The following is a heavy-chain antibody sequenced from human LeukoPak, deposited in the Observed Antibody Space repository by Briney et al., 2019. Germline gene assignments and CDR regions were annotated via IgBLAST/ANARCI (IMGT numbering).Heavy chain of an antibody. Sequence: GGSLRLSCAASGFTFSSYSMNWVRQAPGKGLEGVASIRQDGREKTYVDSVKGRFTISRDNTKNSLYLQMSSLTAEDTAVYYCARDGTAAGLYFDLWGQGTLVPVSS. CDR2: IRQDGREK. CDR1: GFTFSSYS. D-gene: IGHD6-13*01. J-gene: IGHJ4*01. CDR3: ARDGTAAGLYFDL. V-gene: IGHV3-7*01.